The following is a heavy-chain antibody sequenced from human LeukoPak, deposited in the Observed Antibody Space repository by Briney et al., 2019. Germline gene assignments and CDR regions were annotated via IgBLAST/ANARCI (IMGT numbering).Heavy chain of an antibody. CDR2: MNPNSGNT. D-gene: IGHD2-21*01. CDR1: GYSFTSYD. Sequence: GASVKVSCKASGYSFTSYDINWVRQATGQGLEWMGWMNPNSGNTGYAQKFQGRVTMTRNTSMSTAYMELSSLRSEDTAVYYCAREVREIGDPFDYWGQGTLVTVSS. V-gene: IGHV1-8*01. CDR3: AREVREIGDPFDY. J-gene: IGHJ4*02.